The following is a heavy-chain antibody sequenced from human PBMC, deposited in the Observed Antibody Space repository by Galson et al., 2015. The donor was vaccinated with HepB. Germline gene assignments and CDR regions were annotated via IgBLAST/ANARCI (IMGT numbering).Heavy chain of an antibody. J-gene: IGHJ4*02. D-gene: IGHD2-15*01. CDR1: GFSLSTSGVG. V-gene: IGHV2-5*02. CDR2: IYWDDDK. Sequence: PALVKPTQTLTLTCTFSGFSLSTSGVGVGWIRQPPGKALEWLALIYWDDDKRYSPSLKSRLTITKDTSKNQVVLTMTNMDPVDTATYYCAHGVVAAPLYYFDYWGQGTLVTVSS. CDR3: AHGVVAAPLYYFDY.